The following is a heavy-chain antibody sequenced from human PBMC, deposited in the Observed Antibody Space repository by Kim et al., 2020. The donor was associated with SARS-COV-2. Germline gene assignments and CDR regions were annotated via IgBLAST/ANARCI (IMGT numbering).Heavy chain of an antibody. Sequence: GGSLRLSCAASGFTFSSYGMHWVRQAPGKGREWVAVIWYDGSNKYYADSVKGRFTISRDNSKNTLYLQMNSLRAEDTAVYYCARAMVTGDRVRGYYYYYGMDVWGQGTTVTVSS. V-gene: IGHV3-33*01. J-gene: IGHJ6*02. CDR2: IWYDGSNK. D-gene: IGHD7-27*01. CDR3: ARAMVTGDRVRGYYYYYGMDV. CDR1: GFTFSSYG.